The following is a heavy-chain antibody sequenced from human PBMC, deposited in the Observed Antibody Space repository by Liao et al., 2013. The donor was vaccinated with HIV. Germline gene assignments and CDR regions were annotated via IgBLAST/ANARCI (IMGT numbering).Heavy chain of an antibody. CDR1: GDSITSRSYY. CDR3: VRASIAARLDF. CDR2: IYYGGTT. D-gene: IGHD6-6*01. J-gene: IGHJ4*02. V-gene: IGHV4-61*05. Sequence: QLQLQESGPGLVKPSETLSLTCTVSGDSITSRSYYWGWIRQPPGKGLEWIGNIYYGGTTNYNPSLSSRVTMSVDRSKGQFSLKLSSVTVADTAIYYCVRASIAARLDFWGQGKLVTVSS.